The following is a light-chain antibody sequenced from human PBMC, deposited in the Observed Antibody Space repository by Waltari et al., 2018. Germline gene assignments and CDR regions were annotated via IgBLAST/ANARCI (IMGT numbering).Light chain of an antibody. CDR2: AAS. CDR1: QFINNY. Sequence: DIQMTQSPSSLFASVGDSVTLTCRAGQFINNYLNWYQQKPGKAPTLLIYAASTLHSGVPSRFSGSGSGTDFTLTVSSLQDEDFATYYCLQTLTTPLTFGGGTIVDIK. V-gene: IGKV1-39*01. CDR3: LQTLTTPLT. J-gene: IGKJ4*01.